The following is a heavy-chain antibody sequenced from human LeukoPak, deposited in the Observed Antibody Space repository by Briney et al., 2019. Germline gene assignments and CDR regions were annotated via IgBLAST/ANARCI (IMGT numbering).Heavy chain of an antibody. CDR1: GGSFSGYY. CDR2: IYTSGSS. D-gene: IGHD5-24*01. Sequence: SETLSLTCAVYGGSFSGYYWSWIRQPAGKGLEWIGRIYTSGSSNYNPSLKSRVTMSVDTSKNQFSLKLSSVTAADTAVYYCARERVLESRNEMAFDIWGQGTMVTDSS. V-gene: IGHV4-4*07. CDR3: ARERVLESRNEMAFDI. J-gene: IGHJ3*02.